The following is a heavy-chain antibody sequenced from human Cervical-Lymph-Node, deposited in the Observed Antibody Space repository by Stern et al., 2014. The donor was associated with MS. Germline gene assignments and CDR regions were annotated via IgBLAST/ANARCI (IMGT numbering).Heavy chain of an antibody. Sequence: VQLEESGGGVVQPGRSLRLSCAASGFTFGSYAMHWVRQAPGKGLEWVAVVSYDGNNEYYAASVKGRFNISRDNSKNPLYLQMNGLMGDETAVYYCASDRTSRGARPEFVHWGQGTLVTVSP. CDR3: ASDRTSRGARPEFVH. CDR2: VSYDGNNE. J-gene: IGHJ4*02. D-gene: IGHD6-6*01. V-gene: IGHV3-30-3*01. CDR1: GFTFGSYA.